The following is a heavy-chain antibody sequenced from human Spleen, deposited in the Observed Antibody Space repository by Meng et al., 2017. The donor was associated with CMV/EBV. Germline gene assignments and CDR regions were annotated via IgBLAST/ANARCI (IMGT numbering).Heavy chain of an antibody. CDR1: GFNLSTYS. J-gene: IGHJ4*02. CDR2: ISSSSTYI. CDR3: VKARGGAYGDY. D-gene: IGHD3-10*01. Sequence: GESLKISCAASGFNLSTYSMNWVRQAPGKGLEWVSSISSSSTYIYYADSVKGRFTISRDNAKNSLYLQMNSLRAEDTALYYCVKARGGAYGDYWGQGTLVTVSS. V-gene: IGHV3-21*04.